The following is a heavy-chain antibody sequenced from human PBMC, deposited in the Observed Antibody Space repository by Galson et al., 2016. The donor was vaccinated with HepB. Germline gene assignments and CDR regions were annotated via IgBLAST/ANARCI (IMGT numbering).Heavy chain of an antibody. CDR1: GLTFSSYS. J-gene: IGHJ2*01. CDR3: ASGFRELPPRYFDF. Sequence: SLRLSCAVSGLTFSSYSMTWVRQAPGKGLEWVSSISSSGTYIHRADPVEGRFTISRDNANNSVYLQMNSLRAEDTAVYYCASGFRELPPRYFDFWGRGTLVTVSS. V-gene: IGHV3-21*01. CDR2: ISSSGTYI. D-gene: IGHD3-10*01.